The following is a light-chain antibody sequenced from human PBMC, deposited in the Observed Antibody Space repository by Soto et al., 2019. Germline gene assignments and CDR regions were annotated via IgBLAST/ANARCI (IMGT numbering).Light chain of an antibody. J-gene: IGKJ2*01. CDR1: QSVSDSS. Sequence: EIGLTQSPGTLSLSPGERATLSCRARQSVSDSSLAWYHQKPGQAPRLLIYGASRRATGIPDTFSGSGSGTDFTLTISRLEPEDFAVYYCQLYGDSPMYTFGQGTKLEIK. V-gene: IGKV3-20*01. CDR3: QLYGDSPMYT. CDR2: GAS.